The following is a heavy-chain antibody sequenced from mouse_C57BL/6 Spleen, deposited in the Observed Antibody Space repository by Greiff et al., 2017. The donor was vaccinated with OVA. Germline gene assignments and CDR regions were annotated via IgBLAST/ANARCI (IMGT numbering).Heavy chain of an antibody. Sequence: EVHLVESGGGLVQSGRSLRLSCATSGFTFSDFYMEWVRQAPGQGLEWIAASRNKANDYTTEYSASVKGRFIVSRDTSQSILYLQMNALRAEDTAIYYCARDVLGAMDYWGQGTSVTVSS. D-gene: IGHD4-1*01. V-gene: IGHV7-1*01. CDR3: ARDVLGAMDY. J-gene: IGHJ4*01. CDR2: SRNKANDYTT. CDR1: GFTFSDFY.